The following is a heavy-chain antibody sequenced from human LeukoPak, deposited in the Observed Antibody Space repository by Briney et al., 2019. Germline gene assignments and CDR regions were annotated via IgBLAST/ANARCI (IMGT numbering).Heavy chain of an antibody. V-gene: IGHV4-34*01. D-gene: IGHD3-22*01. Sequence: PSETLSLTCAVYGGSFSGYYWSWIRQPPGQGLEWIGEINHSGSTNYNPSLKSRVTISVDTSKNQFSLKLSSVTAADTAVYYCAGYYYDSSGYLLLRAPPAWGQGTTVTVSS. J-gene: IGHJ6*02. CDR1: GGSFSGYY. CDR2: INHSGST. CDR3: AGYYYDSSGYLLLRAPPA.